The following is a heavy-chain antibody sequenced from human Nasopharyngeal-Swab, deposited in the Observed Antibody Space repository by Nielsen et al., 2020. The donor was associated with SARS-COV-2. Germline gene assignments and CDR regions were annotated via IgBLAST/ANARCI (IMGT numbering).Heavy chain of an antibody. Sequence: GESLKISCAASGFSFSSYWMNWVRQAPGKGLEWVANIKQDGSEKYYMDSVEGRFTISRDNAKNSLYLQMNSLRAEDTAVYYCARDWGLSGSAGWGQGTLVTVSS. CDR2: IKQDGSEK. CDR3: ARDWGLSGSAG. J-gene: IGHJ4*02. D-gene: IGHD1-26*01. CDR1: GFSFSSYW. V-gene: IGHV3-7*01.